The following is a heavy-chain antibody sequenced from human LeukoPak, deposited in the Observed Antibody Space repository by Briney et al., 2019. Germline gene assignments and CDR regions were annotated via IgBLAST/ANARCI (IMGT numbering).Heavy chain of an antibody. CDR2: INHSGST. V-gene: IGHV4-34*01. CDR3: ARQGLGGLLRGGTNWFDP. CDR1: GFTFSSYW. D-gene: IGHD3-3*01. Sequence: PGGSLRLSCAASGFTFSSYWMSWIRQPPGKGLEWIGEINHSGSTNYNPSLKSRVTISVDTSKNQFSLKLSSVTAADTAVYYCARQGLGGLLRGGTNWFDPWGQGTLVTVSS. J-gene: IGHJ5*02.